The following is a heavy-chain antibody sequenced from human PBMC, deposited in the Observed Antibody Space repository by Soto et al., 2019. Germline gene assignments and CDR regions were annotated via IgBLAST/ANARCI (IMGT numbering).Heavy chain of an antibody. D-gene: IGHD2-15*01. J-gene: IGHJ6*02. CDR2: INHSGST. V-gene: IGHV4-34*01. CDR3: ARGFPNCSGGSCYRTYYYGMDV. Sequence: SETLSLTCAVYGGSFSGYYWSWIRQPPGKGLEWIGEINHSGSTNYNPPLKSRVTISVDTSKNQFSLKLSSVTAADTAVYYCARGFPNCSGGSCYRTYYYGMDVWGQGTTVTVS. CDR1: GGSFSGYY.